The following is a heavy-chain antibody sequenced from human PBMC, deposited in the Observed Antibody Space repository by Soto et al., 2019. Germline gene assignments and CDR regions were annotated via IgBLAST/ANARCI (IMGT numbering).Heavy chain of an antibody. V-gene: IGHV3-74*01. CDR2: INSDGSST. CDR1: GFTFSSYW. CDR3: ARDPPYSSSWYGGNYYYYGMDV. Sequence: GGSLRLPCAASGFTFSSYWMHWVRQAPGKGLVWVSRINSDGSSTSYADSVKGRFTISRDNAKNTLYLQMNSLRAEDTAVYYCARDPPYSSSWYGGNYYYYGMDVWGQGTTVTVSS. J-gene: IGHJ6*02. D-gene: IGHD6-13*01.